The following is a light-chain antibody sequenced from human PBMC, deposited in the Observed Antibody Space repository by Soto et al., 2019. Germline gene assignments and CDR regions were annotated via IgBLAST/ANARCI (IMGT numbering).Light chain of an antibody. CDR1: QSVSSN. CDR3: QQYSKWPLT. J-gene: IGKJ1*01. CDR2: GSS. V-gene: IGKV3-15*01. Sequence: EIVMTQSPVTLSVSPGERATLSCRASQSVSSNLAWYQQKPGQAPRLLIYGSSTRATGIPARFSGSRSGTEFTLTISSLQSEDFAVYYCQQYSKWPLTFGEGTNVEIK.